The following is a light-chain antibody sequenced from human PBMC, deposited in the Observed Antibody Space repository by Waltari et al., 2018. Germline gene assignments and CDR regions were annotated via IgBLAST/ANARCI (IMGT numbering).Light chain of an antibody. J-gene: IGKJ2*01. CDR1: QSVLHSFQNKHY. CDR3: EHYDTTLRP. Sequence: DIVMTQSPDSLVLSPGEKATIISKSSQSVLHSFQNKHYLAWDQHKPRQRPKLLIYWSSTRHSGIPARLTGSGSGTVYALTNCGQASEGVAVYDGEHYDTTLRPFDHGTTLEI. CDR2: WSS. V-gene: IGKV4-1*01.